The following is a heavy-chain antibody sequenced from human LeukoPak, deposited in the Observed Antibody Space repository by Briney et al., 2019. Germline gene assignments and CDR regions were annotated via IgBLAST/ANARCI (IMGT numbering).Heavy chain of an antibody. Sequence: SQTLSLTCTVSGGSISSGSYYWSWIRQPAGKGLEWIGRIYSSGSTNYNPALKSRVTISVDTSKNQFSLKLSSVTAADTAVYYCARVVIRALYFMDVWGKGTTVTVSS. J-gene: IGHJ6*03. CDR1: GGSISSGSYY. V-gene: IGHV4-61*02. D-gene: IGHD3-3*01. CDR3: ARVVIRALYFMDV. CDR2: IYSSGST.